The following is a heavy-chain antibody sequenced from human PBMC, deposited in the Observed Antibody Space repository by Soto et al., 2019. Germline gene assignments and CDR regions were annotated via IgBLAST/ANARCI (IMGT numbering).Heavy chain of an antibody. Sequence: PWGSLGLSCAASGFTCSSYGMHWVRQAPGKGLVWVSRINSDGSSTSYADSVKGRFTISRDNAKNTLYLQMNSLRAEDTAVYYCARDGILLPVYYYYYGMDVWGQGTTVTVSS. CDR3: ARDGILLPVYYYYYGMDV. D-gene: IGHD1-26*01. J-gene: IGHJ6*02. CDR1: GFTCSSYG. CDR2: INSDGSST. V-gene: IGHV3-74*01.